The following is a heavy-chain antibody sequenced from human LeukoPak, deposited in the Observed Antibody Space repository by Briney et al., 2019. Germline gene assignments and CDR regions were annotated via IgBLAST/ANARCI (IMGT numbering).Heavy chain of an antibody. CDR2: MSPNSGDT. J-gene: IGHJ4*02. D-gene: IGHD7-27*01. CDR1: GYTFTSYD. V-gene: IGHV1-8*01. Sequence: ASVKVSCKASGYTFTSYDFNWVRQATGQRPEWMGWMSPNSGDTGFAQKFQDRVTMTGNTSISTAYMELSSLRSDDTAVYYCARGPPNWGYDYWGPGTLVTVSS. CDR3: ARGPPNWGYDY.